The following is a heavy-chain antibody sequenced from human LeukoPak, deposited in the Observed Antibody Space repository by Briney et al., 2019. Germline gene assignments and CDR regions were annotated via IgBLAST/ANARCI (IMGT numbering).Heavy chain of an antibody. D-gene: IGHD2-2*01. J-gene: IGHJ3*02. Sequence: GESLKISCKGSGYSFTSYWIGWVRQMPGKGLVWMGIIYPGDSDTRYSPSFQGQVTISADKSISTAYLQWSSLKASDTAMYYCARHMPHTYCSSTSCFVFDIWGQGTMVTVSS. CDR2: IYPGDSDT. CDR3: ARHMPHTYCSSTSCFVFDI. CDR1: GYSFTSYW. V-gene: IGHV5-51*01.